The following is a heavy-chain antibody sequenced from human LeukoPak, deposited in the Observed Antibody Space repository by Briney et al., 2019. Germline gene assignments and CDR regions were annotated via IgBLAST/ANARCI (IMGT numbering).Heavy chain of an antibody. CDR2: IYHFGST. D-gene: IGHD1-26*01. CDR3: ARNSSGSYQWSAFDI. Sequence: SETLSLTCAVSGYSISSGYYWGWIRQPPGKGLEWIGTIYHFGSTYYNPSLKSRVTISVDTSTNQFSLKLSSVTAADTAVYDCARNSSGSYQWSAFDIWGQGTMVTVSS. V-gene: IGHV4-38-2*01. CDR1: GYSISSGYY. J-gene: IGHJ3*02.